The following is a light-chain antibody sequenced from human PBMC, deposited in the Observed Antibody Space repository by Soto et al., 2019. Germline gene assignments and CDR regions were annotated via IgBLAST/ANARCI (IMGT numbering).Light chain of an antibody. Sequence: QSVLTQPPSASGTPGQMVTISCSGSSSNIGSTTVNWYQQLPGMAPKLLIYNNSQRPSGVPDRFSGSKSGTSASLAISGLQSEDEADYYCAAWYYSLRGLEFGGGTKLTVL. J-gene: IGLJ2*01. CDR2: NNS. V-gene: IGLV1-44*01. CDR3: AAWYYSLRGLE. CDR1: SSNIGSTT.